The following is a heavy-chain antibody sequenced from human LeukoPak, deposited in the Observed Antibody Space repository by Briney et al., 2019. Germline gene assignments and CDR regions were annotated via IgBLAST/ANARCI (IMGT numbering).Heavy chain of an antibody. J-gene: IGHJ4*02. D-gene: IGHD1-26*01. CDR2: ISSGGKTI. Sequence: GGSLRLSCEASGFTFNGYEMSWVRQAPEKGLEWVAYISSGGKTIYYADSVKGRFTISRDNAKNSLHLQMSSPRVEDTAMYYCARGKRGSNYREYFDQCGQGTLVTVSS. CDR3: ARGKRGSNYREYFDQ. V-gene: IGHV3-48*03. CDR1: GFTFNGYE.